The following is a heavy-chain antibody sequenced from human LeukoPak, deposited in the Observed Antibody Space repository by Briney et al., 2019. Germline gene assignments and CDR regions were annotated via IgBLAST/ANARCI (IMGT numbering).Heavy chain of an antibody. Sequence: GSLRLSCAASGFTFSSYWMNWARQAPGKGLEWIGEINHSGSTNYNPSLKSRVTISVDTSKNQFSLKLSSVTAADTAVYYCAFPLDYGDYADAFDIWGQGTMVTVSS. CDR3: AFPLDYGDYADAFDI. CDR2: INHSGST. J-gene: IGHJ3*02. D-gene: IGHD4-17*01. V-gene: IGHV4-34*08. CDR1: GFTFSSYW.